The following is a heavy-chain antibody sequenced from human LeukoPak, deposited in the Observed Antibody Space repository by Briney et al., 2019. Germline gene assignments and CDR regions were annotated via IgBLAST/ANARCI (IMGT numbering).Heavy chain of an antibody. Sequence: SETLSLTCTVSGGSISSYYWSWIRQPPGKGLEWIGYIYYSGSTNYNPSLKSRVTISVDTSKNQFSLKLSSVTAADTAVYYCARGSILPHLGPTDYWGQGTLVTVSS. CDR2: IYYSGST. J-gene: IGHJ4*02. V-gene: IGHV4-59*12. D-gene: IGHD1-26*01. CDR3: ARGSILPHLGPTDY. CDR1: GGSISSYY.